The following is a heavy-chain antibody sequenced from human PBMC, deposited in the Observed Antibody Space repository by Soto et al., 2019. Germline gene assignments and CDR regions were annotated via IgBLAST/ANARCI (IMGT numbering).Heavy chain of an antibody. CDR3: ARDKGDILTGYYYFDY. V-gene: IGHV3-64*01. CDR1: GFTFSSYA. D-gene: IGHD3-9*01. J-gene: IGHJ4*02. Sequence: EVQLVESGGGLVQPGGSLRLSCAASGFTFSSYAMHWVRQAPGKGLEYVSAISSNGGSTYYANSVKGSFTISRDNTKKTLYLQMGSLTAENMAVYYWARDKGDILTGYYYFDYWGQGTLVTVSS. CDR2: ISSNGGST.